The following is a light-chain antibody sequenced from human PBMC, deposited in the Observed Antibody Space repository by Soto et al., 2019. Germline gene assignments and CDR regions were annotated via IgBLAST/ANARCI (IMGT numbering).Light chain of an antibody. V-gene: IGKV3-15*01. CDR2: GAS. J-gene: IGKJ1*01. CDR3: QQYYNRRT. CDR1: HSVSID. Sequence: EILMTQSPATVSVSPGERATLSCRASHSVSIDLAWYQHRPGQAPRLLIYGASTRATGIPDRFSGSGSGTEFTITISSLQSEDLAVYYCQQYYNRRTFGQGTKV.